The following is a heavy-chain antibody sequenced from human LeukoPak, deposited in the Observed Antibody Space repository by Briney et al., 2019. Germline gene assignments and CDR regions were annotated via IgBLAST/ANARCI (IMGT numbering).Heavy chain of an antibody. Sequence: ASVKVSCKASGYTFTNYGISWVRQAPGQGLEWMGWISAYSGNTNYAQNLQGRVTMTTDTSTSTAYMELRSLRSDDTAVYYCARAPDDYDFWSGPFDYWGRGTLVTVSS. CDR1: GYTFTNYG. D-gene: IGHD3-3*01. J-gene: IGHJ4*02. V-gene: IGHV1-18*01. CDR2: ISAYSGNT. CDR3: ARAPDDYDFWSGPFDY.